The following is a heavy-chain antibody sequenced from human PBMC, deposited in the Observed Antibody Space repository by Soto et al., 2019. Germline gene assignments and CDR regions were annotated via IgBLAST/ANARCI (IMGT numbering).Heavy chain of an antibody. J-gene: IGHJ4*02. CDR2: ISAYNGNT. CDR3: ARVYGSGRKRVYYFDY. CDR1: GYTFTSYG. V-gene: IGHV1-18*01. Sequence: ASVKVSCKASGYTFTSYGISWVRQAPGQGLEWMGWISAYNGNTNYAQKLQGRVTMTTDTSTSTAYMELRSLRSDDTAVYYCARVYGSGRKRVYYFDYWGQGTLVTVSS. D-gene: IGHD3-10*01.